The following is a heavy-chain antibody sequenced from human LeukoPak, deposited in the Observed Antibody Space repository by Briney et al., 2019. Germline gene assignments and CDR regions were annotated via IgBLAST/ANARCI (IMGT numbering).Heavy chain of an antibody. Sequence: PSETLSLTCAVYGGSFSGYYWSWIRQPPGKGLEWIGEINHSGSTNYNPSLKSRVTISVDTSKNQFSLKLSSVTTADTAVYYCARGGYSYGTYYYGMYVWGQGTTVTVSS. D-gene: IGHD5-18*01. CDR3: ARGGYSYGTYYYGMYV. CDR1: GGSFSGYY. V-gene: IGHV4-34*01. CDR2: INHSGST. J-gene: IGHJ6*02.